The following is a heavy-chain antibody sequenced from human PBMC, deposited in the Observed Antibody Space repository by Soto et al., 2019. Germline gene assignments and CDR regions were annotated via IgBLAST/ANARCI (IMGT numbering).Heavy chain of an antibody. V-gene: IGHV3-23*01. CDR2: ISTTGSSI. CDR1: RLTFSNYA. J-gene: IGHJ3*02. D-gene: IGHD6-13*01. CDR3: AKRRGSSHNDAFDI. Sequence: GRSLRLSCVISRLTFSNYALNWVRQAPGKGLEWVSGISTTGSSIYYADSVKGRFTISRDNSKSRLHMQMNSLRVEDTAVYYCAKRRGSSHNDAFDIWGQGTMVTVSS.